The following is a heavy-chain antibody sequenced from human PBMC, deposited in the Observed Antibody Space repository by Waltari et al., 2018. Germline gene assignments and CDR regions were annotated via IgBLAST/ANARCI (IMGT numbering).Heavy chain of an antibody. CDR1: GFTFNNYW. CDR3: ARDLSDFWSGYYYY. J-gene: IGHJ4*02. D-gene: IGHD3-3*01. Sequence: EVQLVESGGGLVQPGGSLRLSCAASGFTFNNYWMHWVRQSPGKGLVWVSRINSDGSSTRYADSVKGRFTISRDNAKNTLYLQMNSLRAEDTAVYYCARDLSDFWSGYYYYWGQGTLVTVSS. CDR2: INSDGSST. V-gene: IGHV3-74*01.